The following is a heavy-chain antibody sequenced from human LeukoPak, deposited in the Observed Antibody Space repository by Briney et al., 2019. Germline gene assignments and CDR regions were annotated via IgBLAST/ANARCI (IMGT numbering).Heavy chain of an antibody. J-gene: IGHJ3*02. Sequence: GTLRLSCAASGFTFSSYGMSWVRQAPGKGLEWIGSIYYSGSTYYNPSLKSRVTISVDTSKNQFFLKLSSVTAADTAVYYCARGSSWYDAFDIWGQGTMVTVSS. CDR1: GFTFSSYG. CDR2: IYYSGST. V-gene: IGHV4-39*07. D-gene: IGHD6-13*01. CDR3: ARGSSWYDAFDI.